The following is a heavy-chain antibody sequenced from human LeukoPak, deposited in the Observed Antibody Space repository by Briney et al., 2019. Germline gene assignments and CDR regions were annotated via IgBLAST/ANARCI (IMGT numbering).Heavy chain of an antibody. CDR1: XYTFTXYY. Sequence: VKVSCXASXYTFTXYYMHWVRQAPGQGLEWMGWINPNSGGTNYAQKFQGRVTMTRDTSISTAYMELSRLRSDDTAVYYCARDTAQYDILTGYYTPYYYGMDVWGQGTTVTVSS. CDR2: INPNSGGT. CDR3: ARDTAQYDILTGYYTPYYYGMDV. V-gene: IGHV1-2*02. D-gene: IGHD3-9*01. J-gene: IGHJ6*02.